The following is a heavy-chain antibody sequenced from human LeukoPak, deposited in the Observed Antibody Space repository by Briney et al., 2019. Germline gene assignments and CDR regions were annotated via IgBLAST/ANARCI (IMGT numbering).Heavy chain of an antibody. Sequence: ASETLSLTCTVSGGSVSSRSYYWSWIRQPPGKGLEWIGYIYFSGSTNYNPSLKSRITISLDTSKNQFSLKLNSVTAADTAVYFCARDPRIAVAGKYFDYWGQGTLVTVSS. V-gene: IGHV4-61*01. CDR1: GGSVSSRSYY. J-gene: IGHJ4*02. D-gene: IGHD6-19*01. CDR3: ARDPRIAVAGKYFDY. CDR2: IYFSGST.